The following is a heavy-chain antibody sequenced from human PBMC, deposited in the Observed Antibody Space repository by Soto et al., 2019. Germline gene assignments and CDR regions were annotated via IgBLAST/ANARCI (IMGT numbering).Heavy chain of an antibody. D-gene: IGHD3-10*01. V-gene: IGHV1-3*04. CDR2: INTGNGNT. CDR3: ARGDTMVRGVIIDYFDY. Sequence: QVQLVQSGAEVKKPGASVKVSCKASGYTFTSYTLHWVRQAPGQRLEWMGWINTGNGNTKYSQKFQGRVTITRDTSASTAYMELSSLRSEDTAVYYCARGDTMVRGVIIDYFDYWGQVTLATVSS. CDR1: GYTFTSYT. J-gene: IGHJ4*02.